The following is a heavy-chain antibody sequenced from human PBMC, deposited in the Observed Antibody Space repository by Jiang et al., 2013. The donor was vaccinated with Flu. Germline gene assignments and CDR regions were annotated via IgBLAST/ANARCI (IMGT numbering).Heavy chain of an antibody. CDR1: GGSFSGYY. V-gene: IGHV4-34*01. CDR3: ARGPARIFGVVIMPPSWRVTT. J-gene: IGHJ4*02. D-gene: IGHD3-3*01. Sequence: GSGLVKPSETLSLTCAVYGGSFSGYYWSWIRQPPGKGLEWIGEINHSGSTNYNPSLKSRVTISVDTSKNQFSLKLSSVTAADTAVYYCARGPARIFGVVIMPPSWRVTTWGQGTLVTVSS. CDR2: INHSGST.